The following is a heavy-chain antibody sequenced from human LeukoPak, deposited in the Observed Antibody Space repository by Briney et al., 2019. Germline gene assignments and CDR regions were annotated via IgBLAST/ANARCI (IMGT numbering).Heavy chain of an antibody. Sequence: PSETLSLTCTVSGGPISSYYWSWIRQPAGKGLEWIGRIYTSGSNNYNPSLKSRVTMSVDTSKNQFSLKLSSVTAADTAMYYCAREVADYGGYYYYHYMDVWGKGTTVTISS. CDR2: IYTSGSN. CDR3: AREVADYGGYYYYHYMDV. CDR1: GGPISSYY. D-gene: IGHD4-23*01. J-gene: IGHJ6*03. V-gene: IGHV4-4*07.